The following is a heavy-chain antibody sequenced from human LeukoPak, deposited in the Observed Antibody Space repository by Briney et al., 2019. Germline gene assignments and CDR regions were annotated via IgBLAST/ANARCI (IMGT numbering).Heavy chain of an antibody. D-gene: IGHD6-19*01. CDR2: IYYSGNT. V-gene: IGHV4-39*01. Sequence: SETLSLTCTVSGGSISSSSYYWGWIRQPPGKGLEWIGSIYYSGNTYYNPSLKSRVTISVDTSKNQFSLKLSSVTAADTAVYYCATSGWYLLPGVYWGQGTLVTVSA. CDR3: ATSGWYLLPGVY. CDR1: GGSISSSSYY. J-gene: IGHJ4*02.